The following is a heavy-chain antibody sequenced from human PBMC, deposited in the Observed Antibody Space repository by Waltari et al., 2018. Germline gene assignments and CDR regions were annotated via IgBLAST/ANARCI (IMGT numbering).Heavy chain of an antibody. Sequence: QLQLQESGPGLVKPSEPLSLTCTVSGGSISSSSYYWGWIRQPPGKGLEWIGSIYYSGSTYYNPSLKSRVTISVDTSKNQFSLKLSSVTAADTAVYYCATSNGRWLVQGLHDYWGQGTLVTVSS. CDR3: ATSNGRWLVQGLHDY. CDR2: IYYSGST. V-gene: IGHV4-39*01. D-gene: IGHD6-19*01. J-gene: IGHJ4*02. CDR1: GGSISSSSYY.